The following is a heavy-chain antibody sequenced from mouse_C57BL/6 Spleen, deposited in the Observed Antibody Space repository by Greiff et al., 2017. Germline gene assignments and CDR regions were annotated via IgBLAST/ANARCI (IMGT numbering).Heavy chain of an antibody. V-gene: IGHV5-4*03. CDR2: ISDGGSYT. CDR3: ASNWDY. Sequence: EVKLVESGGGLVKPGGSLKLSCAASGFTFSSSALSWVRQTPEKRLEWVATISDGGSYTYYPDNVKGRFTISRDNAKNNLYLQMSHLKSEDTAMYYCASNWDYWGQGTTLTVSS. J-gene: IGHJ2*01. CDR1: GFTFSSSA. D-gene: IGHD4-1*01.